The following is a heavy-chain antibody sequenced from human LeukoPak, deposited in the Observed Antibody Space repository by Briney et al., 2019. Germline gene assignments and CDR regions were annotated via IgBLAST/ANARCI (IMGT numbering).Heavy chain of an antibody. V-gene: IGHV4-30-4*08. CDR3: AREDFWSGYYFFDY. Sequence: DYYMSWIRQPPGKGLEWIGYIYYSGSTYYNPSLKSRVTISVDTSKNQFSLKLSSVTAADTAVYYCAREDFWSGYYFFDYWGQGTLVTVSS. CDR2: IYYSGST. D-gene: IGHD3-3*01. J-gene: IGHJ4*02. CDR1: DYY.